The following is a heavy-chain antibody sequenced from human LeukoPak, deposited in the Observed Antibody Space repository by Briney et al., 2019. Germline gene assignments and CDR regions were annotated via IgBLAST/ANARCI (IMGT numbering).Heavy chain of an antibody. V-gene: IGHV3-30*18. D-gene: IGHD2-2*02. CDR3: AKDQVGYCSSTSCYTPFDY. Sequence: QPGRSVRLSCAASGFTFSTYGMHWVRQAPGKGLEWVAAISYDGSNKYYADSVKGRFTISRDNSKNTLYLQMNSLRAEDTAVYYCAKDQVGYCSSTSCYTPFDYWGQGTLVTVSS. CDR1: GFTFSTYG. CDR2: ISYDGSNK. J-gene: IGHJ4*02.